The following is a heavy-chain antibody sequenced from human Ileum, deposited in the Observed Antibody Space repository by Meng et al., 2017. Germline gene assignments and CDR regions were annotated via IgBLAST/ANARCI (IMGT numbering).Heavy chain of an antibody. D-gene: IGHD1-26*01. Sequence: QVQLQQWGAGLLRPSETLSLTCGVYGGSFSAYYWTWIRPPPGKGLEWIGEINHSATTYYSPSLMGRVSVSVGTSKNQFSLKLTSVTAADTAVYYCARSERSVYWYFDLWGRGTLVTVSS. J-gene: IGHJ2*01. CDR3: ARSERSVYWYFDL. CDR1: GGSFSAYY. V-gene: IGHV4-34*01. CDR2: INHSATT.